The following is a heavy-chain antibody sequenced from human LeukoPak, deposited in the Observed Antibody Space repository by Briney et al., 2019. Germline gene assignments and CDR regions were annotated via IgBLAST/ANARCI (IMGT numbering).Heavy chain of an antibody. D-gene: IGHD3-10*01. CDR3: ARGGFYYGSGSYSPFDY. CDR2: ISSSSSYI. CDR1: GFTFSSYS. J-gene: IGHJ4*02. Sequence: GGSLRLSCAASGFTFSSYSMNWLRQAPGKGLEWVSSISSSSSYIYYADSVKGRFIISRDNPRNTLYLQMHSLRAEDTAVYYCARGGFYYGSGSYSPFDYWGQGTLVTVSS. V-gene: IGHV3-21*01.